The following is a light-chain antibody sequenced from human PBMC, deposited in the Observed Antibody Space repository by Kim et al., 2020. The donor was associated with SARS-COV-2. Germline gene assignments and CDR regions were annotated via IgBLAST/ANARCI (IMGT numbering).Light chain of an antibody. CDR3: AAWDDSLSGRV. V-gene: IGLV1-47*01. CDR1: SSNIERNF. Sequence: GQRVTMSCSGSSSNIERNFVYWYKQVPGTAPKVLIYRSDQRPSGVPDRFSGSKSGTSASLAISGLRSEDEANYYCAAWDDSLSGRVFGGGTQLTVL. CDR2: RSD. J-gene: IGLJ3*02.